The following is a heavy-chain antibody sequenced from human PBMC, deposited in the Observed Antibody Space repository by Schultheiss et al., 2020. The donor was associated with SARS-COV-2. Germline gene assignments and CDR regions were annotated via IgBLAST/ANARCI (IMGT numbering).Heavy chain of an antibody. J-gene: IGHJ4*02. Sequence: GGSLRLSCAASGFTFSTYAMSWVRQAPGKGLEWVSTISGGGGTTYYADSVKGRFTISRDNSRNTLYLQMNSLRDEDTALYYCARSGGTIAFFDYWGQGTLVTVSS. CDR1: GFTFSTYA. CDR3: ARSGGTIAFFDY. V-gene: IGHV3-23*01. CDR2: ISGGGGTT. D-gene: IGHD4/OR15-4a*01.